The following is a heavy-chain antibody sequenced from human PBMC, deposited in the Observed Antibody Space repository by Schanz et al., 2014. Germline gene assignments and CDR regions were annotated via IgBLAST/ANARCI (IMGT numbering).Heavy chain of an antibody. CDR2: INTADTT. D-gene: IGHD5-12*01. Sequence: DVQLAESGGGLVQPGGSLRLSCAASGFTLSSYALSWVRQSPGKGLEWVSAINTADTTYYADSVKGRFTVSRDNSKNTVYLNMNSLRDEDTAVYYCAKDMNREATAPESWGQGTLVVVSS. J-gene: IGHJ5*02. CDR3: AKDMNREATAPES. V-gene: IGHV3-23*04. CDR1: GFTLSSYA.